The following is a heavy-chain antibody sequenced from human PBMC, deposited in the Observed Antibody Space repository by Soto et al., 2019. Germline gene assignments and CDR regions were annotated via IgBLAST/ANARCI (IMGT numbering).Heavy chain of an antibody. J-gene: IGHJ3*02. CDR1: GFTFRNYW. V-gene: IGHV3-7*01. D-gene: IGHD3-10*01. CDR2: IKQDGSEK. Sequence: EVQLVEFGGDLVQPGGSLRVSCAASGFTFRNYWMTWVRQAPGKGLEWVANIKQDGSEKNYVDSVKGRFTISRDNAKNSLYLEMNSLRVEDTAVYHCARDAYGTGGSDIWGQGTMVTVSS. CDR3: ARDAYGTGGSDI.